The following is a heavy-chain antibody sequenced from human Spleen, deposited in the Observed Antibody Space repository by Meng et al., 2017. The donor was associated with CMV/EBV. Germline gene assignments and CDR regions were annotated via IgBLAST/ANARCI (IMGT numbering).Heavy chain of an antibody. CDR2: IIPILTIS. CDR3: ARQDGGNSSGWPVGPAY. CDR1: GGTFSRYA. Sequence: SVKVSCKASGGTFSRYAISWVRQAPGQGLEWMGGIIPILTISNYAQKFQGRVTISADRSTSTAYMELSSLRSEDTGLYYCARQDGGNSSGWPVGPAYWGQGTLVTVSS. V-gene: IGHV1-69*10. J-gene: IGHJ4*02. D-gene: IGHD6-19*01.